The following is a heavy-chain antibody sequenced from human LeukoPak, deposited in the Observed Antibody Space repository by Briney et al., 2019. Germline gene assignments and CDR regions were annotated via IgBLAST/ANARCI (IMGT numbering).Heavy chain of an antibody. D-gene: IGHD2-15*01. Sequence: GVSLRLSCVACGFTFSDSYMSCIRQAPGGGLEWVSDISGSGSDLYYAHRVKGRFTISRDNAKNSLYLQMNSLRAEDTAVYYCARSVSYYYTMDVWGQGTTVTVSS. CDR1: GFTFSDSY. CDR2: ISGSGSDL. V-gene: IGHV3-11*01. J-gene: IGHJ6*02. CDR3: ARSVSYYYTMDV.